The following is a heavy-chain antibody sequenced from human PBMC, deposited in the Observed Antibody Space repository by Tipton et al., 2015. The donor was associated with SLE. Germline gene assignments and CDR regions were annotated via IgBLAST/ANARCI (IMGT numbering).Heavy chain of an antibody. CDR3: ARDWCSSTSCYGYYYMDV. Sequence: TLSLTCTVSGGSISSTSYYWGWIRQPPGKGLEWVGGIYYTGSTYYNASLKSRVTILVDTSKNQFSLKLSSVTAADTAVYYCARDWCSSTSCYGYYYMDVWGKGTTVTVSS. CDR1: GGSISSTSYY. CDR2: IYYTGST. J-gene: IGHJ6*03. D-gene: IGHD2-2*01. V-gene: IGHV4-39*07.